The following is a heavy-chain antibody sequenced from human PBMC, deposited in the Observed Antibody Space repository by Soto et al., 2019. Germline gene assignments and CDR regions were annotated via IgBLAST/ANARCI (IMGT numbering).Heavy chain of an antibody. J-gene: IGHJ4*02. V-gene: IGHV3-30-3*01. CDR1: GFTFSSYA. Sequence: GGSLRLSCAASGFTFSSYAMHWVRQAPGKGLEWVAVISYDGSNKYYADSVKGRFTISGDNSKNTLYLQMNSLRAEDTAVYYCARDRIAVAGTVMDYWGQGTLVTVST. CDR2: ISYDGSNK. D-gene: IGHD6-19*01. CDR3: ARDRIAVAGTVMDY.